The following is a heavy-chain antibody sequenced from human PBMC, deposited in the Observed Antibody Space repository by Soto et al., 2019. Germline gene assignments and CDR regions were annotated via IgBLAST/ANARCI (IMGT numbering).Heavy chain of an antibody. Sequence: PSETLSLTCTVSGGSISSYYWSWIRQPPGKGLEWIGYIYYSGSTNYNPSLKSRVTISVDTSKNQFSLKLSPVTAADTAVYYCARAPYYDFWSGWTNGAWPWGQGTLVTVSS. D-gene: IGHD3-3*01. CDR2: IYYSGST. V-gene: IGHV4-59*01. J-gene: IGHJ5*02. CDR3: ARAPYYDFWSGWTNGAWP. CDR1: GGSISSYY.